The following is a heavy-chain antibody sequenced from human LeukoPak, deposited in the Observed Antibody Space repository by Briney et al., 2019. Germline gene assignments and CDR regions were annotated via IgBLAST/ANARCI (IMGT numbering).Heavy chain of an antibody. V-gene: IGHV4-39*07. Sequence: SETLSLTCTVSGGSISSSSYYWGWIRQPPGKGLEWIGSIYYSGSTYYNPSLKSRVTISVDTSKNQFSLKLSSVTAADTAVYYCARVSRTRIQLWSESERDYWGQGTLVTVSS. CDR1: GGSISSSSYY. D-gene: IGHD5-18*01. CDR2: IYYSGST. J-gene: IGHJ4*02. CDR3: ARVSRTRIQLWSESERDY.